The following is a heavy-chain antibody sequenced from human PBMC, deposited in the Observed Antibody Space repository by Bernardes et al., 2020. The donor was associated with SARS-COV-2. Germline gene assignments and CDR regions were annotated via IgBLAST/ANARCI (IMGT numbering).Heavy chain of an antibody. V-gene: IGHV4-59*01. CDR3: ARDRYYDSTGYIDY. D-gene: IGHD3-22*01. J-gene: IGHJ4*02. Sequence: SETLSLTCTVSGASMTSYYWTWIRQPPGKGLEWIGYTYHSGSTKYNPSLKSRVTILPDTSKKQFSLKLTSVTAADTAIYYCARDRYYDSTGYIDYWGQGMLVTVSS. CDR1: GASMTSYY. CDR2: TYHSGST.